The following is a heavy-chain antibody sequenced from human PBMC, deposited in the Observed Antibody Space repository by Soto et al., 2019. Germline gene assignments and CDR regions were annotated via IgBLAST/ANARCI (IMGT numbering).Heavy chain of an antibody. CDR3: ARDGDYYDSSGQNGY. CDR2: IIPIFGTA. CDR1: GGTFSSYA. Sequence: SVKVSCKASGGTFSSYAISWVRQAPGQGLEWMGGIIPIFGTANYAQKFQGRVTITADESTSTAYMELSSLRSEDTAVYYCARDGDYYDSSGQNGYWGQGTLVTVSS. D-gene: IGHD3-22*01. V-gene: IGHV1-69*13. J-gene: IGHJ4*02.